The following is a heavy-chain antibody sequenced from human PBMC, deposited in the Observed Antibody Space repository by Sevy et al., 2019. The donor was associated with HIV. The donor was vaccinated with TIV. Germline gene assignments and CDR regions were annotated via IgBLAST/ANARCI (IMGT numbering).Heavy chain of an antibody. CDR3: AGRLASLYFYDSSGYSSHFDY. J-gene: IGHJ4*02. CDR1: GYSFTSYW. V-gene: IGHV5-51*01. Sequence: GESLKISCKGSGYSFTSYWIGWVRQMPGKGLEWMGIIYPGDSDTRYSPSFQGQVTISADKSISTAYLRWTSLRASDTAKYYCAGRLASLYFYDSSGYSSHFDYWGQGTLVTVSS. CDR2: IYPGDSDT. D-gene: IGHD3-22*01.